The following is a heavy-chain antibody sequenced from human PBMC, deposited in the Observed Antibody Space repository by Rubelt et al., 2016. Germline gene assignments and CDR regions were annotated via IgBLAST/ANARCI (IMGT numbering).Heavy chain of an antibody. CDR2: INHSGST. V-gene: IGHV4-34*01. CDR1: GGSFSGYY. CDR3: ARGTMIVVVTEYYFDY. J-gene: IGHJ4*02. D-gene: IGHD3-22*01. Sequence: QLQLQESGPGLVKPSETLSLTCAVYGGSFSGYYWSWIRQPPGKGLEWIGEINHSGSTNYNPSLKSRVTISVDTSKNQFSRKLSSVTAADTAVYYCARGTMIVVVTEYYFDYWGQGTLVTVSS.